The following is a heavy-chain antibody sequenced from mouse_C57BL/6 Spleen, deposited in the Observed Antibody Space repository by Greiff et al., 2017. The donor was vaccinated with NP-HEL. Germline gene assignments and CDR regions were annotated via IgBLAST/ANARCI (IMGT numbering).Heavy chain of an antibody. J-gene: IGHJ1*03. CDR3: ARGVYGSSYWYFDV. Sequence: VQGVESGPELVKPGASVKISCKASGYAFSSSWMNWVKQRPGKGLEWIGRIYPGDGDTNYNGKFKGKATLTADKSSSTAYMQLSSLTSEDSAVYFCARGVYGSSYWYFDVWGTGTTVTVSS. CDR2: IYPGDGDT. D-gene: IGHD1-1*01. V-gene: IGHV1-82*01. CDR1: GYAFSSSW.